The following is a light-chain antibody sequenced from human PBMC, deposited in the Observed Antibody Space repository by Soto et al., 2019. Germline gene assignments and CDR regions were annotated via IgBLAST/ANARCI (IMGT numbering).Light chain of an antibody. Sequence: EIVLTQSPGTLSLSPGERATLSCRASQSVSSSYLAWYQQRPGQAPRLLIYEASSRATGIPDRFRGSGSGTDFTLTISRLEPEDFAVYYCQQYGRSSITFGQGTRLEIK. CDR2: EAS. J-gene: IGKJ5*01. V-gene: IGKV3-20*01. CDR3: QQYGRSSIT. CDR1: QSVSSSY.